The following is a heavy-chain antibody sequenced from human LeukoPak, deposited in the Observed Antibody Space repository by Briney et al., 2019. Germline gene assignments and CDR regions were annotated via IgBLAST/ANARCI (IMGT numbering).Heavy chain of an antibody. Sequence: PGGSLRLSCAASGFIFGSYSMNWVRQAPGKGLEWVSSISGSSSYIYYADSVKGRFTISRDNAKNSLYLQMNSLRAEDTAVYYCARDILAEYGMDVWGQGTTVTVSS. CDR1: GFIFGSYS. CDR2: ISGSSSYI. CDR3: ARDILAEYGMDV. J-gene: IGHJ6*02. V-gene: IGHV3-21*01. D-gene: IGHD3-9*01.